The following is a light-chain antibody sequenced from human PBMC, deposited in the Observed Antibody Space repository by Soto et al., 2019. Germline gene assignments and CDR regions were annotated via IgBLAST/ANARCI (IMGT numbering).Light chain of an antibody. CDR1: SSDVGGYNY. V-gene: IGLV2-8*01. J-gene: IGLJ3*02. CDR3: SSYAGRNKV. Sequence: QSPLTQPPSASGSPGQSGTISYTGTSSDVGGYNYVSWYQQHPGKAPKLVIYEVNKRPSGVPDRFSGSKSGNTASLTASGLQTEDEADYYCSSYAGRNKVFGGGTKVTVL. CDR2: EVN.